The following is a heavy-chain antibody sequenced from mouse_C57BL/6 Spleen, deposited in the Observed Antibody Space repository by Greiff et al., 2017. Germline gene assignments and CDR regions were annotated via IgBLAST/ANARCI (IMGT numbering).Heavy chain of an antibody. D-gene: IGHD2-3*01. J-gene: IGHJ2*01. CDR2: IHPSDSDT. CDR3: AIHDDLYSFDY. Sequence: QVQLQQPGAELVKPGASVKVSCKASGYPFTSYWMHWVKQRPGQGLEWIGRIHPSDSDTNYNQKFKGKATLTVDKSSSTAYMQLSSLTSEDSAVYYCAIHDDLYSFDYWGQDTTLTVSS. V-gene: IGHV1-74*01. CDR1: GYPFTSYW.